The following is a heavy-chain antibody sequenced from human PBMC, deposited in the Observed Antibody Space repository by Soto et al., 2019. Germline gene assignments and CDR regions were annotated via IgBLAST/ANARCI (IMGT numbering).Heavy chain of an antibody. Sequence: QVQLVQSGAEVKKPGASVKVSCKASGYTFTGNYMHWVRQAPGQGLEWMGWINVNSGGTKYAQKCRGWVTPPRDTSISTAYTALSRLRSDDTAVYYCARGDKLSLYPQLDYWGQGTLVTVSS. CDR1: GYTFTGNY. J-gene: IGHJ4*02. D-gene: IGHD3-16*02. CDR2: INVNSGGT. V-gene: IGHV1-2*04. CDR3: ARGDKLSLYPQLDY.